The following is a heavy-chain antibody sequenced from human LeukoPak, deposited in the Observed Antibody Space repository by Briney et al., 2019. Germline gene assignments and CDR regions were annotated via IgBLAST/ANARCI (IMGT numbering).Heavy chain of an antibody. CDR2: IYYSGST. V-gene: IGHV4-39*01. Sequence: PSEALSLTCTVSGGSISSSSYYWGWIRQPPGKGLEWIGSIYYSGSTYYNPSLKSRVTISVDTSKNQFSLKLSSVTAADTAVYYCATPYYDFWNWGQGTLVTVSS. CDR3: ATPYYDFWN. J-gene: IGHJ4*02. D-gene: IGHD3-3*01. CDR1: GGSISSSSYY.